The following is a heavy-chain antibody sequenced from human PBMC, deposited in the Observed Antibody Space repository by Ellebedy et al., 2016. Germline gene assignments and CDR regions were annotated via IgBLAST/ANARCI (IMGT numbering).Heavy chain of an antibody. CDR1: GGSVSSGSYY. J-gene: IGHJ5*02. D-gene: IGHD5-12*01. Sequence: SETLSLXCTVSGGSVSSGSYYWSWIRQPPGKGLEWIGYIYYSGSTNYNPSLKSRVTISVDTSKNQFSLKLSSVTAADTAVYYCAREVATIGVAWFDPWGQGTLVTVSS. V-gene: IGHV4-61*01. CDR3: AREVATIGVAWFDP. CDR2: IYYSGST.